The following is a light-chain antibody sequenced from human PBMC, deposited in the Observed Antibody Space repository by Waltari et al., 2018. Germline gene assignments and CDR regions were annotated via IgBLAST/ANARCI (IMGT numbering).Light chain of an antibody. CDR2: GRS. Sequence: ARQRDSRSLLAWYQQKPGQAPRLLIYGRSTRATGIPDRFSASGSGTDFTLTISRLEPEDFAVYYCQQYITSPRMYIFGQGTKLEMK. CDR1: QRDSRSL. J-gene: IGKJ2*01. V-gene: IGKV3-20*01. CDR3: QQYITSPRMYI.